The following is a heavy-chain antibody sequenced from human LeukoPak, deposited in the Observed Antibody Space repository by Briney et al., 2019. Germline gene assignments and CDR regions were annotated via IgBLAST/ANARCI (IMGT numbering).Heavy chain of an antibody. D-gene: IGHD5-12*01. CDR2: INHSGST. CDR3: ARGGYSGYGNYYYYYGMDV. CDR1: GGSFSGYY. V-gene: IGHV4-34*01. J-gene: IGHJ6*02. Sequence: SETLSLTCAVYGGSFSGYYWSWIRQPPGKGLEWIGEINHSGSTNYNPSLKSRVTISVDTSKNQFSLKLSSVTAADTAVYYCARGGYSGYGNYYYYYGMDVWGQGTTVTVSS.